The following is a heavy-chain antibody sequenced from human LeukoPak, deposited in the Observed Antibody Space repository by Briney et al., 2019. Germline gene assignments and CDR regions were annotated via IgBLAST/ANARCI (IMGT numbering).Heavy chain of an antibody. CDR3: AKPLRITIFGVVIIKVIDAFDI. V-gene: IGHV3-23*01. CDR1: GFTFTNYA. J-gene: IGHJ3*02. Sequence: GGSPRISWVGPGFTFTNYAMSWVRQPPGKGLEWVSAISATCGNTYYADSVQGRFSISRDNSKNTLYLLMNSLRAEDTAVYYCAKPLRITIFGVVIIKVIDAFDIWGQGTMVTVSS. D-gene: IGHD3-3*01. CDR2: ISATCGNT.